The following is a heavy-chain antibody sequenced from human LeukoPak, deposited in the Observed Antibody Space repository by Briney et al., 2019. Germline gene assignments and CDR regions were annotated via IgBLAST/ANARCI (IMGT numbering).Heavy chain of an antibody. D-gene: IGHD3-10*01. CDR3: ARDHSAPYYYGMDV. CDR1: GYTFTSYA. V-gene: IGHV7-4-1*02. Sequence: ASVKVSCKASGYTFTSYAMNWVRQAPGQGLEWMGWINTNTGNPTYAQGFTGRFVFSLDTSVSTAYLQISSLKAEDTAVYYCARDHSAPYYYGMDVWGQGTTVTVSS. J-gene: IGHJ6*02. CDR2: INTNTGNP.